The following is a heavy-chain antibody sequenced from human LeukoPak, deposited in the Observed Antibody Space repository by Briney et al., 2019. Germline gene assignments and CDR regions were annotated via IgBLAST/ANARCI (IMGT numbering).Heavy chain of an antibody. CDR1: GGTFSSYA. Sequence: SVTVSCKASGGTFSSYAISWVRQAPGQGLEWMGGIIPIFGTANYAQKFQGRVTITADESTSTAYMELSSLRSKDTAVYYCARASIVATISYYYYGMDVWGKGTTVTVSS. D-gene: IGHD5-12*01. CDR2: IIPIFGTA. CDR3: ARASIVATISYYYYGMDV. J-gene: IGHJ6*04. V-gene: IGHV1-69*13.